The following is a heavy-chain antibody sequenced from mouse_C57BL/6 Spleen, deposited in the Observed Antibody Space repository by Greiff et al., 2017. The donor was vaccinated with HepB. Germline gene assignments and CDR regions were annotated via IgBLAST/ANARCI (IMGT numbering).Heavy chain of an antibody. Sequence: VQLQQPGAELVRPGSSVKLSCKASGYTFTSYWMHWVKQRPIQGLEWIGNIDPSDSETHYNQKFKDKATLTVDKSSSTAYMQLSSLTSEDSAVSYCARSDYEYDGYFDVWGKGTTVTVSS. D-gene: IGHD2-4*01. V-gene: IGHV1-52*01. CDR3: ARSDYEYDGYFDV. CDR2: IDPSDSET. CDR1: GYTFTSYW. J-gene: IGHJ1*03.